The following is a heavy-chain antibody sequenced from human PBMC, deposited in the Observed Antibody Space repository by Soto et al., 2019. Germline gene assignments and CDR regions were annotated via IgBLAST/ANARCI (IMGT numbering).Heavy chain of an antibody. CDR1: GFTFSSYS. J-gene: IGHJ4*02. CDR2: ISSSSSYI. Sequence: GGSLTLSCAASGFTFSSYSMNWVRQAPGKGLEWVSSISSSSSYIYYADSVKGRFTISRDNAKNSLYLQMNSLRAEDTAVYYCARDPYCSGGSCYSEGRTFWGQGTLVTVSS. CDR3: ARDPYCSGGSCYSEGRTF. V-gene: IGHV3-21*01. D-gene: IGHD2-15*01.